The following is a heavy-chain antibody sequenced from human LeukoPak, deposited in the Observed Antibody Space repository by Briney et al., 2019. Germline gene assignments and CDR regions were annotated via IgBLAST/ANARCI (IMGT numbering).Heavy chain of an antibody. D-gene: IGHD4/OR15-4a*01. V-gene: IGHV1-18*01. CDR2: ISAYNGNT. Sequence: ASVKVSCKASGYTFTSYGISWVRQAPGQGLEWMGWISAYNGNTNYAQKLQGRVTMTTDTSTSTAYMELRSLRSDDTAVYYCAREPPGDEYGDPESNWFDPWGQGTLVTVSS. J-gene: IGHJ5*02. CDR1: GYTFTSYG. CDR3: AREPPGDEYGDPESNWFDP.